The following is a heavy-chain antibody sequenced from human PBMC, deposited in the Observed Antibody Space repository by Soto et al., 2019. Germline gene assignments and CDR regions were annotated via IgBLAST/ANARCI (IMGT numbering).Heavy chain of an antibody. J-gene: IGHJ6*02. CDR3: ARDNGSGMDV. CDR2: IYYSGST. V-gene: IGHV4-31*03. CDR1: GGSISSGGYY. Sequence: SETLSLTCTVSGGSISSGGYYWSWIRQHPGKGLEWIGYIYYSGSTYYNPSLKSRVTISVDTSKNQFSLKLSSVTAADTAVYYCARDNGSGMDVWGQGTTVTVSS. D-gene: IGHD2-8*01.